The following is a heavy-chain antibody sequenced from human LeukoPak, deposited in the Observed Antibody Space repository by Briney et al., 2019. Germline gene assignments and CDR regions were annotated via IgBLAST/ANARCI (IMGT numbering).Heavy chain of an antibody. J-gene: IGHJ4*02. D-gene: IGHD2-2*01. Sequence: PSETLSLTCTVSAYSISSGYYWGWIRQPPGQGLECIGTIYHSGSTYYNPSLKSRVTISIDTSKNQFSLRLSSVTAADTAVYYCARSSRSWSTFDNWGQGTLVTVSS. V-gene: IGHV4-38-2*02. CDR2: IYHSGST. CDR1: AYSISSGYY. CDR3: ARSSRSWSTFDN.